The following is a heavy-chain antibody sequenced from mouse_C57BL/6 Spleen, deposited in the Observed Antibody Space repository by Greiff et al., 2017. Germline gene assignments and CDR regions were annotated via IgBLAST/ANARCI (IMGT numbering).Heavy chain of an antibody. CDR3: TRSNYLYYAMDY. Sequence: QVQLQQSGAELVRPGASVTLSCKASGYTFTDYEMHWVKQTPVHGLEWIGAIDPETGGTAYNQKFKGKAILTADKSSSTAYMELRSLTSEDSALYYCTRSNYLYYAMDYWGQGTSVTVSS. CDR2: IDPETGGT. J-gene: IGHJ4*01. V-gene: IGHV1-15*01. CDR1: GYTFTDYE. D-gene: IGHD2-5*01.